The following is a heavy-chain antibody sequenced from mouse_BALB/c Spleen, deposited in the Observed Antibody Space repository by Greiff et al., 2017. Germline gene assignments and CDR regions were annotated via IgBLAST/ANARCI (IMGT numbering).Heavy chain of an antibody. CDR1: GFTFSSYG. CDR2: ISSGGSYT. Sequence: EVQVVESGGDLVKPGGSLKLSCAASGFTFSSYGMSWVRQTPDKRLEWVATISSGGSYTYYPDSVKGRFTISRDNAKNTLYLQMSSLKSEDTAMYYCSRHGITPFAYWGQGTLVTVSA. CDR3: SRHGITPFAY. D-gene: IGHD2-4*01. J-gene: IGHJ3*01. V-gene: IGHV5-6*01.